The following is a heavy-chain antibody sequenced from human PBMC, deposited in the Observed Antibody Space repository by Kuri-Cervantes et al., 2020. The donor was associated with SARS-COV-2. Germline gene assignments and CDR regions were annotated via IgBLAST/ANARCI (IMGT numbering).Heavy chain of an antibody. D-gene: IGHD7-27*01. CDR1: GFTFSSYS. CDR3: AREKLGTVAFFDY. J-gene: IGHJ4*02. Sequence: GESLKISCAASGFTFSSYSMNWVRQAPGKGLEWVSSISSSSSYIYYADSVKGRFTISRDNAKNSLYLQMNSLRAEDTAVYYCAREKLGTVAFFDYWGQGTLVTVSS. CDR2: ISSSSSYI. V-gene: IGHV3-21*01.